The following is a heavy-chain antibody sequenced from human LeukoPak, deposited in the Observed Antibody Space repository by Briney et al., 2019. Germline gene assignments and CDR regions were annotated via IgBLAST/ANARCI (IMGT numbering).Heavy chain of an antibody. CDR3: ACAKILTGGLGY. J-gene: IGHJ1*01. CDR2: ISGDGGST. CDR1: GFTFDDYA. V-gene: IGHV3-43*02. Sequence: GGSLRLSCAASGFTFDDYAMHWVRQAPGKGLEWVSLISGDGGSTYYADSVKGRFTISRDNSKNSLYLQMNSLRTEDTALYYCACAKILTGGLGYWGQGTLVTVSS. D-gene: IGHD3-9*01.